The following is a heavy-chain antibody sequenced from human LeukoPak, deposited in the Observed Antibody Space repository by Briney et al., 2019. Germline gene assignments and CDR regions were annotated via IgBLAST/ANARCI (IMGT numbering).Heavy chain of an antibody. CDR3: ARSIGLTGGGVDV. Sequence: GGSLRLSCAASGFTFSSYEMNWVRQAPGKGLEWVSYISSRGNTIYYADSVKGRFTISRDNAKKTLYLQMNSLRAEDTAVYYCARSIGLTGGGVDVWGQGTAVTVSS. D-gene: IGHD3-9*01. CDR1: GFTFSSYE. V-gene: IGHV3-48*03. CDR2: ISSRGNTI. J-gene: IGHJ6*02.